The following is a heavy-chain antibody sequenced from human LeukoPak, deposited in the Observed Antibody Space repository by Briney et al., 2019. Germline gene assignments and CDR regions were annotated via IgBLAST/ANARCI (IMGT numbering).Heavy chain of an antibody. CDR2: ISSGSGYI. CDR1: GFTFGSYS. Sequence: GGSLRLSCAASGFTFGSYSMNWVRQAPGKGLEWVSSISSGSGYIYYADSVRGRFTISRDYANNSLYLQMNSLRAEDTAVYYRTRAPEIDYWGQGTLVTVSS. J-gene: IGHJ4*02. V-gene: IGHV3-21*01. CDR3: TRAPEIDY.